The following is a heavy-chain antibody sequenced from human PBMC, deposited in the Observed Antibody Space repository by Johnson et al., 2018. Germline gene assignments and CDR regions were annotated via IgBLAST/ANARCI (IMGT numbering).Heavy chain of an antibody. CDR1: GFTFSGKW. V-gene: IGHV3-74*01. CDR2: VSHDGSIT. J-gene: IGHJ4*02. Sequence: EVQLVESGGGVVQPGGSRRLSCAASGFTFSGKWMQWVRQAPGKGLVWVSRVSHDGSITNYADSVKGRFTISRDNAKNTLYLQMSSLTAADTAVYYCARDFWGTQDYWGQGTLVTVSS. CDR3: ARDFWGTQDY. D-gene: IGHD3-16*01.